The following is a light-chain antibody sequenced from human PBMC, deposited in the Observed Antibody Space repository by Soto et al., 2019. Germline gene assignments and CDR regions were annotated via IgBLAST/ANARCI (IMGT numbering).Light chain of an antibody. CDR2: DAS. CDR3: QQYNSYSWT. V-gene: IGKV3D-11*01. Sequence: EIVLTQSPATLSLSPGERATLSCRASQGVSSYLAWYQRKPGQAPRLLIYDASNRATGIPARFSGSGSGTEFTLTISSLQPDDFATYYCQQYNSYSWTFGQGTKVDIK. J-gene: IGKJ1*01. CDR1: QGVSSY.